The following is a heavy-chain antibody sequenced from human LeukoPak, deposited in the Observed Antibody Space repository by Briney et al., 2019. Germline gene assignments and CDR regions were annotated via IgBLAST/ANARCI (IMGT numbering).Heavy chain of an antibody. CDR1: GGTFSSHA. Sequence: GASVKVSCKASGGTFSSHAISWVRQAPGQGLGRVGGIIPIFGTTNYAQKFQGRVTITTDESTSTGYMELRSLRSDDTAVYYCARGDSGYDYGFDNWGQGTLVTVSS. J-gene: IGHJ4*02. D-gene: IGHD5-12*01. V-gene: IGHV1-69*05. CDR2: IIPIFGTT. CDR3: ARGDSGYDYGFDN.